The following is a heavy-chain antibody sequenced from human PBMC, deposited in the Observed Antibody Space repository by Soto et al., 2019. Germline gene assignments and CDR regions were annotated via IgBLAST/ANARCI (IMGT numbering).Heavy chain of an antibody. CDR1: GGSISSYY. J-gene: IGHJ4*02. V-gene: IGHV4-59*01. CDR2: IYYSGST. Sequence: SETLSLTCTVSGGSISSYYWSWIRQPPGKGLEWIGYIYYSGSTNYTPSLKSRVTISVDTSKNQFSLKLSSVTAADTAVYYCARASHSSGWFDYWGQGTLVTVSS. D-gene: IGHD6-19*01. CDR3: ARASHSSGWFDY.